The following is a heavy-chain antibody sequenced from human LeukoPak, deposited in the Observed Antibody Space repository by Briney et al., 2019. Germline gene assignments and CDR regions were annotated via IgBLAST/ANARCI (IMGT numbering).Heavy chain of an antibody. V-gene: IGHV3-23*01. CDR3: ARQQRIRHCSEGVCTEGYYFDY. J-gene: IGHJ4*02. Sequence: GGSLRLSCAGTGFAFNMFAVDWVRQAPGKGLEWVSGLSRGGSTTNYADSVKGRFTISRDKSQNSVFLQLNSLRPEDTAVYYCARQQRIRHCSEGVCTEGYYFDYWGQGTLVTVSS. CDR1: GFAFNMFA. D-gene: IGHD2-15*01. CDR2: LSRGGSTT.